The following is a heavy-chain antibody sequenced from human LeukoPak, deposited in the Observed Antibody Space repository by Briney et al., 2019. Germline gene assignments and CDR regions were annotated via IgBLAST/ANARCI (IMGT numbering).Heavy chain of an antibody. Sequence: GGSLRLSCAASGFTFSNYDMHWVRQATGKGLEWVSAIGTAGDTYYPGSVKGRFTISRENAKNSLYLQMNSLRAGDTAVYYCARVSGSGDFDYWGQGTLVTVSS. CDR3: ARVSGSGDFDY. J-gene: IGHJ4*02. CDR1: GFTFSNYD. V-gene: IGHV3-13*01. CDR2: IGTAGDT. D-gene: IGHD3-10*01.